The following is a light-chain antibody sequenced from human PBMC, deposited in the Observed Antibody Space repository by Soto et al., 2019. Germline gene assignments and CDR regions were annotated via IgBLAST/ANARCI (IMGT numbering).Light chain of an antibody. CDR1: QGISRW. CDR3: QQANSFPIT. Sequence: DIQLTQSPSSLSASVGDRVTITCRASQGISRWLAWYQQIPGKAPNLLIYAASNLQSGVTSRYSGSGSGTDFTLTISSLQPEDFETYYCQQANSFPITFGQGTRLEI. V-gene: IGKV1-12*01. CDR2: AAS. J-gene: IGKJ5*01.